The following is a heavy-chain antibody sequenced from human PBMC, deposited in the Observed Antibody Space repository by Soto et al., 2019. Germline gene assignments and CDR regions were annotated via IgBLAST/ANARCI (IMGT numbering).Heavy chain of an antibody. CDR3: ARDLWWYLH. V-gene: IGHV3-23*01. Sequence: EVQLLESGGGLVQPGGALRLSCAASGFTFSSHAMSWVRQAPGKGLEWISSISAGSEGAYYADSVKGRFTISRDNSNNTLYLQMNRVRAEDTAVYYCARDLWWYLHWGQGTLVTVSS. D-gene: IGHD2-15*01. J-gene: IGHJ4*02. CDR1: GFTFSSHA. CDR2: ISAGSEGA.